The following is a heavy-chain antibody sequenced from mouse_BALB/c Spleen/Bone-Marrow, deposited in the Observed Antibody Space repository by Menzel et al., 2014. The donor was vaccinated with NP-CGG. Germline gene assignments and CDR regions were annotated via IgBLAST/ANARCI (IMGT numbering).Heavy chain of an antibody. V-gene: IGHV4-1*02. CDR3: TSYDGYYYWYCDV. D-gene: IGHD2-3*01. CDR1: GFDFSRYW. Sequence: EVKLVESGGGLVQPGGSLKLSCAASGFDFSRYWMSWVRQAPGKGLEWIGEINPDSSTINYTPSLRDKFIISRDNAKNTLYLQMDKVRSEDTALYYCTSYDGYYYWYCDVWGAGTTVTVSS. J-gene: IGHJ1*01. CDR2: INPDSSTI.